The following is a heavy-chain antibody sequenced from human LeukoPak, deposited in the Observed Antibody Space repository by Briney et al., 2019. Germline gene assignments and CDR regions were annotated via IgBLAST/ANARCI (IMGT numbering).Heavy chain of an antibody. CDR2: IYYSGST. CDR3: ARDAGGSGSYYSRLDY. CDR1: GGSISSSSYY. V-gene: IGHV4-61*05. Sequence: SETLSLTCTVSGGSISSSSYYWGWIRQPPGKGLEWIGYIYYSGSTNYNPSLKSRVTISVDTSKNQFSLKLNSVTAADTAVYYCARDAGGSGSYYSRLDYWGQGTLVTVSS. D-gene: IGHD3-10*01. J-gene: IGHJ4*02.